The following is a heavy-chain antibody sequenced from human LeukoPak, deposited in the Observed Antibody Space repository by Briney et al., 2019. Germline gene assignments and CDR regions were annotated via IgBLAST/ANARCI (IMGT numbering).Heavy chain of an antibody. CDR3: ARASSSSIWFDP. D-gene: IGHD6-6*01. V-gene: IGHV4-30-2*01. CDR1: GGSISSGGYS. J-gene: IGHJ5*02. CDR2: IHHSGST. Sequence: SETLSLTCAVSGGSISSGGYSWSWIRQPPGKGLEWIGYIHHSGSTYYNPSLKSRVTISVDRSKNQFSLKLSSVTAADTAVYYCARASSSSIWFDPWGQGTLVTVSS.